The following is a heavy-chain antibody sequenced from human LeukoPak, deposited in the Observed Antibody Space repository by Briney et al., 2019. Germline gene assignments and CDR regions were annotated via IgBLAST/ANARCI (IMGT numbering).Heavy chain of an antibody. J-gene: IGHJ5*02. D-gene: IGHD6-13*01. CDR2: IYYSGST. CDR3: ARARSSSWYFP. CDR1: GGSISSYY. V-gene: IGHV4-59*01. Sequence: SETLSLTCTVSGGSISSYYWSWIRQPPGKGLGWIGYIYYSGSTNYNPSLKSRVTISVDTSKNQFSLKLSSVTAADTAVYYCARARSSSWYFPWGQGTLVTVSS.